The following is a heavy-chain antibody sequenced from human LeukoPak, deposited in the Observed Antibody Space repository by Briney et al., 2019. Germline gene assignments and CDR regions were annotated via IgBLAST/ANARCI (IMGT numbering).Heavy chain of an antibody. D-gene: IGHD3-3*01. V-gene: IGHV4-34*01. CDR2: INHIGST. CDR1: GGSFSGYY. J-gene: IGHJ6*03. Sequence: SETLSLTCAVYGGSFSGYYWSWIRQPPGKGLEWIGEINHIGSTNYNPSLKSRVTISVDTSKNQFSLKLSSVTAADTAVYYCARGRYYDFWSGYYHYYYYYMDVWGKGTTVTVSS. CDR3: ARGRYYDFWSGYYHYYYYYMDV.